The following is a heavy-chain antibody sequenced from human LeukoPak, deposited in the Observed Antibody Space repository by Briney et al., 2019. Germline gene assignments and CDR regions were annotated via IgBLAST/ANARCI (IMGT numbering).Heavy chain of an antibody. Sequence: ASVKVSCKASGYTFTSYYIHWVRQAPGQGLEWMGVINPSGFSTTYAQKFQGRVTMTRDTHTSTVYIQLTSLRSEDTAVYYCGRVNSGGYRLDYWGQGTLVTVSS. V-gene: IGHV1-46*01. CDR2: INPSGFST. CDR3: GRVNSGGYRLDY. J-gene: IGHJ4*02. D-gene: IGHD2-15*01. CDR1: GYTFTSYY.